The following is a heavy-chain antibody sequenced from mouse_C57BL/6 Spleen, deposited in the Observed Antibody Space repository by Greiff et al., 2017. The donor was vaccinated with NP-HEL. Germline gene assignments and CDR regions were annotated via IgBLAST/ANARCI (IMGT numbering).Heavy chain of an antibody. J-gene: IGHJ2*01. CDR3: ARGLVITTAYFDY. CDR2: IDPSDSYT. D-gene: IGHD1-1*01. Sequence: QVQLQQPGAELVKPGASVKLSCKASGYTFTSYWMQWVKQRPGQGLEWIGEIDPSDSYTNYNQKLKGKATLTVDTSSSTAYMQLSSLTSEDSAVYYCARGLVITTAYFDYWGQGTTLTVSS. V-gene: IGHV1-50*01. CDR1: GYTFTSYW.